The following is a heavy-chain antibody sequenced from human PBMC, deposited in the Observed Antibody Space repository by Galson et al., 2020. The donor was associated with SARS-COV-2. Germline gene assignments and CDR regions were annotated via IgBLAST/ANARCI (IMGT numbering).Heavy chain of an antibody. V-gene: IGHV3-23*01. CDR1: AFIFSSYV. CDR3: AKDRRDIVLVRDGEVFDY. D-gene: IGHD2-8*02. CDR2: ISANGGKT. Sequence: QAGGSLRLSCAASAFIFSSYVISWVRPAPGNGLEWVSTISANGGKTYYADSVKRRFTISRDNSKNTLYLQMNSLRAEDTAVYYCAKDRRDIVLVRDGEVFDYWGQGTLVTVSS. J-gene: IGHJ4*02.